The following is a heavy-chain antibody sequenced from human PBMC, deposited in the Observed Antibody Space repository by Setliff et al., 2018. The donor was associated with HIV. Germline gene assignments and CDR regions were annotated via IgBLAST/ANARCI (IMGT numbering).Heavy chain of an antibody. CDR3: ARDEPKNTEAAPGY. D-gene: IGHD6-6*01. CDR2: INQYGSET. V-gene: IGHV3-7*03. CDR1: GFPFSGFW. J-gene: IGHJ4*02. Sequence: PGGSLRLSCATSGFPFSGFWMSWVRQAPGTGLEWVANINQYGSETYYVDSVRGRFTISRDNSKNTLYLQMNSLRPEDTAVYYCARDEPKNTEAAPGYWGQGTLVTVS.